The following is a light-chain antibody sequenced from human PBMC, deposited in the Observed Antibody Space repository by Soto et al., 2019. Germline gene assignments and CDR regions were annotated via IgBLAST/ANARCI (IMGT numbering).Light chain of an antibody. V-gene: IGKV3-11*01. Sequence: EIVLTQSPATLSLSPGERATLSCRASQSFSSYLAWYQQKPGQAPRLLIYDASKRATGIPAGFSGRGSGPEFTLITSSLEPEDFAVYYCQQRSTWPPVITFGQGTLMEIK. CDR2: DAS. J-gene: IGKJ5*01. CDR3: QQRSTWPPVIT. CDR1: QSFSSY.